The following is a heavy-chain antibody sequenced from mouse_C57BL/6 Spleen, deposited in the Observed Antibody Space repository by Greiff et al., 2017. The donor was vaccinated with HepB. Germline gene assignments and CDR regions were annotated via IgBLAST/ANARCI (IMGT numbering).Heavy chain of an antibody. V-gene: IGHV1-50*01. J-gene: IGHJ4*01. Sequence: VQLQQPGAELVKPGASVKLSCKASGYTFTSYWMQWVNQRPGQGLEWIGEIDPSDSYTNYNQKFKGKATLTVDTSSSTAYMQLSSLTSEDSAVYYCATRGYDYDYYAMDYWGQGTSVTVSS. CDR2: IDPSDSYT. CDR3: ATRGYDYDYYAMDY. D-gene: IGHD2-4*01. CDR1: GYTFTSYW.